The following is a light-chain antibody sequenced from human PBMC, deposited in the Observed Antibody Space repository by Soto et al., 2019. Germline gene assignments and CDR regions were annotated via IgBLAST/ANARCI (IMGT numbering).Light chain of an antibody. CDR3: QQTDTLPST. V-gene: IGKV1D-12*01. Sequence: DIQMTQSPSSVSAAVGEGVTITCRASQVMSSWLAWYQQKPGKAPKLLIFAASTLQSGVPSRFSGSGSRTDFTLTITSLQPEDIGTYYCQQTDTLPSTFGQGTRLEI. CDR1: QVMSSW. CDR2: AAS. J-gene: IGKJ5*01.